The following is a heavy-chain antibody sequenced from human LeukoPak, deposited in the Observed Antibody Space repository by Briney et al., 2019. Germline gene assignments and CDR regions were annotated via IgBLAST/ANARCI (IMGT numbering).Heavy chain of an antibody. J-gene: IGHJ4*02. CDR2: ISSSSTTI. V-gene: IGHV3-48*03. D-gene: IGHD1-14*01. CDR1: GFTFSGSE. Sequence: GGALRLSRAASGFTFSGSEINSVPQAPGEGLEWISYISSSSTTIYYSDSVKGRFTISRDNAKNSLTLQMNSLRVEDTAAYYCARDRRLHNWGQGTLVIVSS. CDR3: ARDRRLHN.